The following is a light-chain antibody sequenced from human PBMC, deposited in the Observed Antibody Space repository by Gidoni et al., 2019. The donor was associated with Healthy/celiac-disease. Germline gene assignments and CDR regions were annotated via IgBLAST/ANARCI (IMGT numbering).Light chain of an antibody. J-gene: IGKJ1*01. CDR3: QQYGSSPRT. CDR2: GAS. V-gene: IGKV3-20*01. Sequence: EIVLTQSPGTLSLSPGERATLSCRASQSVSSSYLAWYQQKPGQAPRLLIYGASSRATGIPDRCSGSGSGTDLTLTISRLEHEDGAGYYCQQYGSSPRTFGQGTKVEIK. CDR1: QSVSSSY.